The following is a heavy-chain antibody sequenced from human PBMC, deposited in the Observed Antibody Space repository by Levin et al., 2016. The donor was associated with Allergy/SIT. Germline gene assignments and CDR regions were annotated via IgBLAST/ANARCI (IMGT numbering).Heavy chain of an antibody. V-gene: IGHV4-59*01. Sequence: WIRQPPGKGLEWIGYIYYSGSTNYNPSLKSRVTISVDTSKNQFSLKLSSVTAADTAVYYCARGIWFGELSGLWYYYMDVWGKGTTVTVSS. D-gene: IGHD3-10*01. CDR3: ARGIWFGELSGLWYYYMDV. CDR2: IYYSGST. J-gene: IGHJ6*03.